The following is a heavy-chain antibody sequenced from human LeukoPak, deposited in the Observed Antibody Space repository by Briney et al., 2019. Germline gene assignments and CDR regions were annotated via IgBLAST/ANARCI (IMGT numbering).Heavy chain of an antibody. D-gene: IGHD3-22*01. CDR3: AKDPSRYYYDSSGYYR. Sequence: GGSLRLSCAASGFTFTAYTINWVRQAPGKGLEWVAFIRYDGSNKYYADSVKGRFTISRDNSKNTLYLQMNSLRAEDTAVYYCAKDPSRYYYDSSGYYRWGQGTLVTVSS. CDR2: IRYDGSNK. CDR1: GFTFTAYT. V-gene: IGHV3-30*02. J-gene: IGHJ4*02.